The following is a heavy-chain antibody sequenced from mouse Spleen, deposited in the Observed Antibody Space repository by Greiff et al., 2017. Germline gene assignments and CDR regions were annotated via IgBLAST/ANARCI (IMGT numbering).Heavy chain of an antibody. Sequence: VQLQQPGAELVMPGASVKMSCKASGYTFTDYWMHWVKQRPGQGLEWIGAIDTSDSYTSYNQKFKGKATLTVDESSSTAYMQLSSLTSEDSAVYYCARGTAFDYWGQGTTLTVSS. D-gene: IGHD4-1*01. CDR2: IDTSDSYT. V-gene: IGHV1-69*01. CDR1: GYTFTDYW. J-gene: IGHJ2*01. CDR3: ARGTAFDY.